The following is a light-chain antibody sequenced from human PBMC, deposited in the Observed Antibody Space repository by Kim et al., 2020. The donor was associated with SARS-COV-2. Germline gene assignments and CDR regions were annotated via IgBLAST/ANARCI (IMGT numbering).Light chain of an antibody. J-gene: IGLJ2*01. V-gene: IGLV3-19*01. Sequence: ALGQTVRITCQGDSLESYYASWYQQKAGQAPVVVIYGKNNRLSGIPDRFSGSRSGDTASLTITGAQAEDEAVYYCNSRDTSTNQILFGGGTKVTVL. CDR2: GKN. CDR3: NSRDTSTNQIL. CDR1: SLESYY.